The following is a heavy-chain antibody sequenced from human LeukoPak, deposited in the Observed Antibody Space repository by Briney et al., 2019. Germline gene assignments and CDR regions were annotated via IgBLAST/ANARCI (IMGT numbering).Heavy chain of an antibody. CDR2: ISYDGSNK. J-gene: IGHJ4*02. CDR1: GFTFSSYA. Sequence: GGSLRLSCAASGFTFSSYAMHWVRQAPGKGLGWVAVISYDGSNKYYADSVKGRFTISRDNSKNTLYLQMNSLRAEDTAVYYCARDPGIAAADLSSDYWGQGTLVTVSS. D-gene: IGHD6-13*01. V-gene: IGHV3-30*04. CDR3: ARDPGIAAADLSSDY.